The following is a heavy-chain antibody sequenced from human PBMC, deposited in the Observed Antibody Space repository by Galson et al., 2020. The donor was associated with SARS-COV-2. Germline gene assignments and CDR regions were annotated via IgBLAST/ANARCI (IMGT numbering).Heavy chain of an antibody. CDR1: GGSTSSYY. CDR3: ARVRVITIFGVVTAAGYFDY. J-gene: IGHJ4*02. D-gene: IGHD3-3*01. CDR2: IYYSGST. V-gene: IGHV4-59*01. Sequence: ETSQTLSLTCTVSGGSTSSYYWSWIRQPPGKGLEWIGYIYYSGSTNYNPSLKSRVTISVDTSKNQFYLKLSSVTAADTAVYYCARVRVITIFGVVTAAGYFDYWGQGTLVTVSS.